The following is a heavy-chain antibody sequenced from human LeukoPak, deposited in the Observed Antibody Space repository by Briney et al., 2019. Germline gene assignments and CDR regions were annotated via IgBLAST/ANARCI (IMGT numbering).Heavy chain of an antibody. CDR2: INPSGGST. CDR3: ARDSSSSWYTPRDAFDI. V-gene: IGHV1-46*01. D-gene: IGHD6-13*01. J-gene: IGHJ3*02. Sequence: ASVKVSCKASGYTFTSYYTHWVRQAPGQGLEWMGIINPSGGSTSYAQKFQGRVTMTRDASISTAYMELSRLRSDDTAVYYCARDSSSSWYTPRDAFDIWGQGTMVTVSS. CDR1: GYTFTSYY.